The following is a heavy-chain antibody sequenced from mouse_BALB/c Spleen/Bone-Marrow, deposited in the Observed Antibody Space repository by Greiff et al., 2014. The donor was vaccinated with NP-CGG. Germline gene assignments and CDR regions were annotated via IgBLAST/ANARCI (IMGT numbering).Heavy chain of an antibody. CDR2: SRNKAKHYTT. Sequence: EVKLVESGGGLVQPGGSLRLSCATSGFTFSDFYMEWVRRPPGKRLEWIAASRNKAKHYTTEYSASVKGRFIVSRDTSQSILYLQMNGLRAEDTAIYYCARDVGYGNYFVYWGQGTLVTVSA. J-gene: IGHJ3*01. CDR3: ARDVGYGNYFVY. D-gene: IGHD2-10*02. CDR1: GFTFSDFY. V-gene: IGHV7-1*02.